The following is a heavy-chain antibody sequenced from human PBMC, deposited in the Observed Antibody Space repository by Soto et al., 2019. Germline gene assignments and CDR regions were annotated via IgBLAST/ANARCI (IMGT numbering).Heavy chain of an antibody. V-gene: IGHV2-26*01. CDR1: GFSLSNARMG. CDR2: IFSNDEK. D-gene: IGHD2-2*01. CDR3: ARTYIPTFRFCFNP. Sequence: GSGPTLVNPTETLTLTCTVSGFSLSNARMGVSWIRQPPGKALEWLAHIFSNDEKSYSTSLKSRLTISKDTSKSQVVLTMTNMDPIDTATYYCARTYIPTFRFCFNPWGQGTLVTVSS. J-gene: IGHJ5*02.